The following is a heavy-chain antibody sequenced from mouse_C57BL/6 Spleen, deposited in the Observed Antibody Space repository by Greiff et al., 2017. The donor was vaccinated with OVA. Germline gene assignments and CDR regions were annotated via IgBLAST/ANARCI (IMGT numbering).Heavy chain of an antibody. D-gene: IGHD2-5*01. CDR1: GYSFTGYF. V-gene: IGHV1-20*01. J-gene: IGHJ3*01. CDR2: INPYNGDT. CDR3: ARWDYSNSAWFAY. Sequence: VQLQQSGPELVKPGDSVKISCKASGYSFTGYFMNWVMQSHGKSLAWIGRINPYNGDTFYNQKFKGKATLTVDKSSSTAHMELRSLTSEDSAVYYCARWDYSNSAWFAYWGQGTLVTVSA.